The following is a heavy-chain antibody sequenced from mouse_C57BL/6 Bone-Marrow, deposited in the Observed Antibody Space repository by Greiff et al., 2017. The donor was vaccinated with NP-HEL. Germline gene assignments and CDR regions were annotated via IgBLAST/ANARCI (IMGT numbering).Heavy chain of an antibody. CDR3: ASPYDYDVAWFAY. CDR2: IRSGGSYT. V-gene: IGHV5-6*02. Sequence: DVMLVESGGDLVKPGGSLKLSCAASGFTFSSYGMSWVRQTPDKRLEWVATIRSGGSYTYYPDSVKGRFTISRDNAENTLYLQMSSLKSEDTAMYYCASPYDYDVAWFAYWGQGTLVTVSA. D-gene: IGHD2-4*01. J-gene: IGHJ3*01. CDR1: GFTFSSYG.